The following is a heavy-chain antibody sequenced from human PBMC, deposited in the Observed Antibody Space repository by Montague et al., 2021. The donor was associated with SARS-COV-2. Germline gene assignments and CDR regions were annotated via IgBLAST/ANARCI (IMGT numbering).Heavy chain of an antibody. Sequence: SETLSLTCTVSGGSISSFYWSWFRQPQGKGLEWIGYISDSGSTNYNPSLTSRVTMSVDTSKNQFPQKVNSVTAADTAVYYCARHYSATLPAVYWGQGTLVTVSS. D-gene: IGHD4-11*01. V-gene: IGHV4-59*08. CDR2: ISDSGST. CDR1: GGSISSFY. CDR3: ARHYSATLPAVY. J-gene: IGHJ4*02.